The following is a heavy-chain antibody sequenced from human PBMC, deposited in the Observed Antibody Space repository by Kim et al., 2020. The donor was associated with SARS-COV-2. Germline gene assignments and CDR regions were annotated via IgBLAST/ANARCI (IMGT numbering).Heavy chain of an antibody. V-gene: IGHV3-23*01. D-gene: IGHD3-10*01. Sequence: GGSLRLSCAASGFTFSSYAMSWVRQAPGKGLEWVSAISGSGGSTYYADSVKGRFTISRDNSKNTLYLQMNSLRAEDTAVYYCAKDRVQAVRGAPLHPGVIGMDVWGQGTTVTVSS. CDR1: GFTFSSYA. CDR2: ISGSGGST. J-gene: IGHJ6*02. CDR3: AKDRVQAVRGAPLHPGVIGMDV.